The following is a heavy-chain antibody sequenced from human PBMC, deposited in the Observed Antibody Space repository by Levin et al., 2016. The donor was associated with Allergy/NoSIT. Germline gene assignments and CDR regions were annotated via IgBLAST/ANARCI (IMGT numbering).Heavy chain of an antibody. CDR1: GFTFASSG. D-gene: IGHD1-1*01. J-gene: IGHJ4*02. CDR2: ISHGGSA. V-gene: IGHV3-23*01. Sequence: GESLKISCATSGFTFASSGMSWVRQAPGKGLEWVSSISHGGSANYADSVKGRFTITRDNSANMVFLHMNRLTGGDTATYFCAKGRTNWNHFDSWGQGILVAVSS. CDR3: AKGRTNWNHFDS.